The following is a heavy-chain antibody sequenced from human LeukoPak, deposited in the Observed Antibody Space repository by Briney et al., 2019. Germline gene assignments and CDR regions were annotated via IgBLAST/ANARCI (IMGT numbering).Heavy chain of an antibody. CDR2: INHSGST. CDR3: ARLGRGIVVVPAAIEYYYMDV. D-gene: IGHD2-2*01. Sequence: PSETLSLTCAVYGGSFSGYYWSWIRQPPGKGLEWIGEINHSGSTNYNPSLKSRVTISVDTSKNQFSLKLSSVTAADTAVYYCARLGRGIVVVPAAIEYYYMDVWGKGTTVTVSS. V-gene: IGHV4-34*01. J-gene: IGHJ6*03. CDR1: GGSFSGYY.